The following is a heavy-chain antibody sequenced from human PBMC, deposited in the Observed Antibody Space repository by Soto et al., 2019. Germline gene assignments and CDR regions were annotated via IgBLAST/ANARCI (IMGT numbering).Heavy chain of an antibody. J-gene: IGHJ6*02. CDR2: IYYSGST. V-gene: IGHV4-31*03. CDR3: ARDSTGDFWSGYRWLYYYYGMDV. D-gene: IGHD3-3*01. Sequence: QVQLQESGPGLVKPSQTLSLTCTVSGGSISSGGYYWSWIRQHPGKGLEWIGYIYYSGSTNYNPSLKSRVTISVDTSKNQFSLKLSSVTAADTAVYYCARDSTGDFWSGYRWLYYYYGMDVWGQGTTVTVSS. CDR1: GGSISSGGYY.